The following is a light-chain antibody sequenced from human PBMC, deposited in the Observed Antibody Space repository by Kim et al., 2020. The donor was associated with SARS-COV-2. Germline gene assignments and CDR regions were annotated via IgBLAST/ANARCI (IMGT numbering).Light chain of an antibody. CDR1: QDISRF. CDR2: AAS. V-gene: IGKV1-9*01. J-gene: IGKJ2*01. Sequence: DIQLTQSPSFLSASVGDRVTVTCRASQDISRFLAWYQQKPGKAPKLLIYAASTLQSGVPSRLSGSGSGTEFTLTISNLQPEDFATYYFLRVRPYPHTFGQGTKLEIK. CDR3: LRVRPYPHT.